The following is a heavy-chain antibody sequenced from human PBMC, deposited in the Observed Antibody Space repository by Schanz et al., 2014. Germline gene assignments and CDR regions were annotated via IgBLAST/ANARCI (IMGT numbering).Heavy chain of an antibody. Sequence: EVQLAESGGGLVQPGGSLRLSCAASGFTFSGFWMTWVRQAPGKGPEWVANIKHDGSVKDYVDSVEGRFTISRDNAKRSLFLQMNSRRVEDTAVYFCVSQTGSPNYWGQGTLGTVSS. D-gene: IGHD6-13*01. CDR1: GFTFSGFW. J-gene: IGHJ4*02. V-gene: IGHV3-7*01. CDR3: VSQTGSPNY. CDR2: IKHDGSVK.